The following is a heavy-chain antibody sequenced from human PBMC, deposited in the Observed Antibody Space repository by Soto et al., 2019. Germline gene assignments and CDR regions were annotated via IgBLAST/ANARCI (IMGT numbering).Heavy chain of an antibody. CDR3: ANGARDVDS. V-gene: IGHV3-23*01. Sequence: EVQLLESGGCWVQPGGSLRLSCAASGFTFSSQTMSWVRQAPGKGLEWVSVIISSGSTSYTDSVEGRFTISKDSSKNTLYLQLNSLRVEDTAVYYCANGARDVDSWGQGTLVTVSS. CDR2: IISSGST. CDR1: GFTFSSQT. D-gene: IGHD3-10*01. J-gene: IGHJ4*02.